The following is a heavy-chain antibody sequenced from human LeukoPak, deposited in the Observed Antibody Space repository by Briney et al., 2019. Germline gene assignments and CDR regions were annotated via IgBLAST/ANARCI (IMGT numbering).Heavy chain of an antibody. CDR2: IYPGDSDT. J-gene: IGHJ4*02. V-gene: IGHV5-51*01. Sequence: GESLQISCKGSGYSFTSYWIGWVRQMPGKGLEWMGIIYPGDSDTRYSPSFQGQVTISADKSISTAYLQWSSLKASDTAMYYCASGYSSSWYVPTFDYWGQGTLVTVSS. CDR1: GYSFTSYW. D-gene: IGHD6-13*01. CDR3: ASGYSSSWYVPTFDY.